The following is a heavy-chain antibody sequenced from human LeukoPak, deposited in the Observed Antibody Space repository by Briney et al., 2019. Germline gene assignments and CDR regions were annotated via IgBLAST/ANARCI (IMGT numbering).Heavy chain of an antibody. Sequence: PSETLSLTCTVPGGSISSSSYYWGWIRQPPGKGLEWIGSIYYSGSTYYNPSLKSRVTISVDTSKNQFSLKLSSVTAADTAVYYCARGVETRRWFDPWGQGTLVTVSS. CDR1: GGSISSSSYY. CDR2: IYYSGST. CDR3: ARGVETRRWFDP. J-gene: IGHJ5*02. V-gene: IGHV4-39*07. D-gene: IGHD5-24*01.